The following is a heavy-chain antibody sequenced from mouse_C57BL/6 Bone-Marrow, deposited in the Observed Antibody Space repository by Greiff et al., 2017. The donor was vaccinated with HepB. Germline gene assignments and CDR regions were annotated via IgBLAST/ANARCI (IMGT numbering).Heavy chain of an antibody. J-gene: IGHJ4*01. Sequence: QVQLQQPGAELVKPGASVKMSCKASGYTFTSYWITWVKQRPGQGLEWIGDIYPGSGSTNYNEKFKSKATLTVDTSSSTAYMQLSSLTSEDSAVYYCARKIPMYGWLLPYAMDYWGQGTSVTVSS. D-gene: IGHD2-3*01. CDR1: GYTFTSYW. CDR3: ARKIPMYGWLLPYAMDY. CDR2: IYPGSGST. V-gene: IGHV1-55*01.